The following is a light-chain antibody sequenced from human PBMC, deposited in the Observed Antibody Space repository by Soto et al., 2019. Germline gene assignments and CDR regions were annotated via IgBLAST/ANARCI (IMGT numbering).Light chain of an antibody. J-gene: IGLJ2*01. Sequence: QSVLTQSPSASASLGASVKLTCTLSSGHSSYAIAWHQQQPEKGPRFLMKLNSDGSHINGDGIPDRFSGSSSGAERYLTISSLQSEDEADYYCQTWGTGIRVFGGGTQLTVL. V-gene: IGLV4-69*01. CDR2: LNSDGSH. CDR3: QTWGTGIRV. CDR1: SGHSSYA.